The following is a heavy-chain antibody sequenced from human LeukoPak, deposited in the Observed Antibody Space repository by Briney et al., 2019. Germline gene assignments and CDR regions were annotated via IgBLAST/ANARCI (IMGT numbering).Heavy chain of an antibody. D-gene: IGHD1-26*01. J-gene: IGHJ4*02. V-gene: IGHV3-21*04. CDR2: ISSSSSYT. CDR1: GFTFSSYS. CDR3: ARLAVGATLS. Sequence: GGSLRLSCAASGFTFSSYSMNWVRQAPGKGLEWVSSISSSSSYTYYADSVKGRFTISRDNSKNTLYLQMNSLRAEDTAVYYCARLAVGATLSWGQGTLVTVSS.